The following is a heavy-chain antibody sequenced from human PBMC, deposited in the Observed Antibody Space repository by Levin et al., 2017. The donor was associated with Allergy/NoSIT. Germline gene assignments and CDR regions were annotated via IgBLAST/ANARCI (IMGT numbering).Heavy chain of an antibody. D-gene: IGHD3-10*01. V-gene: IGHV3-33*01. CDR2: IWYDGSNK. CDR1: GFTFSSYG. Sequence: LAGGSLRLSCAASGFTFSSYGMHWVRQAPGKGLEWVAVIWYDGSNKYYADSVKGRFTISRDNSKNTLYLQMNSLRAEDTAVYYCARGEFYYGSGSYIGGYWGQGTLVTVSS. J-gene: IGHJ4*02. CDR3: ARGEFYYGSGSYIGGY.